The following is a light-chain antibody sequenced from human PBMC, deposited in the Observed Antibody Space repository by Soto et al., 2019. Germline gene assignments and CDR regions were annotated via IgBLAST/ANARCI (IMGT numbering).Light chain of an antibody. CDR2: AAS. Sequence: DIQLTQSPSSLSASVGDRVTITCRASQGIRNDLGWYQQKPGKAPKRLIYAASSLQSGVPSRFSGSGSGTDFTLTISRLEPEDFAVYYCQQYGSSPKTFGQGTKVDIK. V-gene: IGKV1-17*01. CDR3: QQYGSSPKT. CDR1: QGIRND. J-gene: IGKJ1*01.